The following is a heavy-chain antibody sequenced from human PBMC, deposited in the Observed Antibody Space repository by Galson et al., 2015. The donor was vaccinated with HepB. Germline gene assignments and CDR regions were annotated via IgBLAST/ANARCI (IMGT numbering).Heavy chain of an antibody. D-gene: IGHD1-26*01. CDR3: ARVAYSGSYYAFDI. CDR2: INAGNGNT. Sequence: SVKVSCKASGYTFTSYAMHWARQAPGQRLEWMGWINAGNGNTKYSQKFQGRVTITRDTSASTAYMELSSLRSEDTAVYCCARVAYSGSYYAFDIWGQGTMVTVSS. J-gene: IGHJ3*02. V-gene: IGHV1-3*01. CDR1: GYTFTSYA.